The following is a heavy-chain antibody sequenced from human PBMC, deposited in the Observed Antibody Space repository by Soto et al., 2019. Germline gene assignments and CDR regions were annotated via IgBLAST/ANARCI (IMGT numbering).Heavy chain of an antibody. Sequence: PGGSLRLSCAASGFTFSSYGMHWVRQAPGKGLEWVAVISYDGSNKYYADSVKGRFTISRDNSKNTLYLQMNSLRAEDTAVYYCAKDTAGYSSGWSRVDYWGQGTLVTVSS. CDR2: ISYDGSNK. D-gene: IGHD6-19*01. CDR3: AKDTAGYSSGWSRVDY. CDR1: GFTFSSYG. J-gene: IGHJ4*02. V-gene: IGHV3-30*18.